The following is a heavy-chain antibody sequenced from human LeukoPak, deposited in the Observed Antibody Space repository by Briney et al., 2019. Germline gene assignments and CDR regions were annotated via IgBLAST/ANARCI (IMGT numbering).Heavy chain of an antibody. CDR1: GGTFSSYA. V-gene: IGHV1-69*13. D-gene: IGHD2-15*01. J-gene: IGHJ6*02. Sequence: GASVTVSCKASGGTFSSYAISWVRQAPGQGLEWMGGIIPIFGTANYAQKFQGRVTITADESTSTAYMELSSLRSEDTAVYYCARAYCSGGSCYSAYYYGMDVWGQGTTVTVSS. CDR3: ARAYCSGGSCYSAYYYGMDV. CDR2: IIPIFGTA.